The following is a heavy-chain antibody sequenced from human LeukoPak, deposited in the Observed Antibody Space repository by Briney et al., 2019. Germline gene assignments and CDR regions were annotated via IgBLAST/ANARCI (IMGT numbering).Heavy chain of an antibody. J-gene: IGHJ6*03. V-gene: IGHV3-7*01. CDR3: ARDSSSWLQPYYYYYMDV. D-gene: IGHD6-13*01. Sequence: GGSLRLSCAASEFPFNGYWMSWVRQAPGKGLECVANISQDGSEKYYVDSVRGRFTISRDNAKNSLYLQMNNLRLEDTAVYYCARDSSSWLQPYYYYYMDVWGKGTTVTVSS. CDR2: ISQDGSEK. CDR1: EFPFNGYW.